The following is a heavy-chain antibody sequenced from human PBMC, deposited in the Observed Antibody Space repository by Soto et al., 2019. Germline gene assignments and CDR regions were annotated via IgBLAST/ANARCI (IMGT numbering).Heavy chain of an antibody. Sequence: QVQLVQSGAEVKKPGSSVKVSCKASGGTFSSYAISWVRQAPGQGLEWMGGIIPIFGTANYAQKFQGRVTITADESTSTAYMELSSLSSEDTAVYYCSRVRVRFLEWLGSEGWGQGTLVTVSS. J-gene: IGHJ4*02. CDR2: IIPIFGTA. D-gene: IGHD3-3*01. CDR1: GGTFSSYA. V-gene: IGHV1-69*12. CDR3: SRVRVRFLEWLGSEG.